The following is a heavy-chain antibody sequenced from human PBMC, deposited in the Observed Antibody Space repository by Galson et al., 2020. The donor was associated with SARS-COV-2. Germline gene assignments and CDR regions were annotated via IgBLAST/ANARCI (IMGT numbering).Heavy chain of an antibody. D-gene: IGHD3-9*01. CDR2: LYSRGTT. J-gene: IGHJ2*01. CDR3: ARESMDGDILRGYFDL. CDR1: GFSVSSHY. Sequence: GALRLSRAASGFSVSSHYMSWVRQPPGKGLERVSVLYSRGTTPYADSLKGRFTISRDNSKDTLYLQMNTLRPEDTAVYYCARESMDGDILRGYFDLWGRGTLVTVSS. V-gene: IGHV3-66*03.